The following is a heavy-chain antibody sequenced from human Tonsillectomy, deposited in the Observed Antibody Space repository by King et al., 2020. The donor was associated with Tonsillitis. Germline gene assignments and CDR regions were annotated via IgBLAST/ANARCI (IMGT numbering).Heavy chain of an antibody. Sequence: VQLVESGGGLVQPGRSLRLSCAASGFTFDDYAMHWVRQAPGKGLEWVSGISWNSGSIGYADSVKGRFTISRDNAKNSLYLKMNSLRAEDTAFYYCAKDETRGAQDILTGYHDYWGQGTLVTVSS. J-gene: IGHJ4*02. CDR3: AKDETRGAQDILTGYHDY. CDR1: GFTFDDYA. D-gene: IGHD3-9*01. CDR2: ISWNSGSI. V-gene: IGHV3-9*01.